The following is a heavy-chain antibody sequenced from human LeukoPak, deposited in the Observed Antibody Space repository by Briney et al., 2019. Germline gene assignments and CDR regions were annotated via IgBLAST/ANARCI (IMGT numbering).Heavy chain of an antibody. CDR2: IYYSGST. J-gene: IGHJ4*02. Sequence: PSETLSLTCTVSGGSISSSSYYWGWIRQPPGKGLEWIGSIYYSGSTYYNPSLKSRVTISVDTSKSQFSLKLSSVTAADTAVYYCARGVLAAAGIFDYWGQGTLVTVSS. CDR1: GGSISSSSYY. D-gene: IGHD6-13*01. V-gene: IGHV4-39*07. CDR3: ARGVLAAAGIFDY.